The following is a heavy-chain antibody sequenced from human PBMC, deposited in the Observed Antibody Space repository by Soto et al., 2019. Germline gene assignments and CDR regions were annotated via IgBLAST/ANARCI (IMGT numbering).Heavy chain of an antibody. J-gene: IGHJ4*02. D-gene: IGHD3-3*01. V-gene: IGHV1-18*01. CDR3: ARVFPDGWVEPGVVRGYLDT. CDR2: VSSYNGNT. CDR1: GYTFTDHG. Sequence: QVQLVQSGAEVKQPGASVTVSCKTSGYTFTDHGINWVRQAPGQALEWMGWVSSYNGNTNYAYDLKDRVIMTADTSTSTAYMDLRNLRSDDTALYYCARVFPDGWVEPGVVRGYLDTWGRGTLVTVSS.